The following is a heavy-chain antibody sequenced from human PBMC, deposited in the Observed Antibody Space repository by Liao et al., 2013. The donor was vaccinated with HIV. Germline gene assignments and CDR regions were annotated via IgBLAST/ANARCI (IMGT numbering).Heavy chain of an antibody. D-gene: IGHD3-10*01. CDR3: ARERGFFDF. J-gene: IGHJ4*02. CDR1: GGSISGYN. V-gene: IGHV4-4*07. CDR2: ISTSGGA. Sequence: QVRLQESRPGLVKPSSTLSLSCTVSGGSISGYNWSWVRQTAGKGLEWIGRISTSGGADYSPSLKNRVTMSIDTSRNFFSLNLNSVTAADTAVYYCARERGFFDFWGQGTLVSVSS.